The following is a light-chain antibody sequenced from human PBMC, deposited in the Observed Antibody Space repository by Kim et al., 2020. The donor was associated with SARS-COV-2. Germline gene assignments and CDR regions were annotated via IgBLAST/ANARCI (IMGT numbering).Light chain of an antibody. Sequence: SPGERATLPCRASATVSTTYLAWYQHKPGQAPRLLIYSTSYRATDIPDRFSGTGSGTDFTLTINRLEPEDFAVYYCQQFGRPPKTFGQGTKVDIK. CDR1: ATVSTTY. V-gene: IGKV3-20*01. CDR2: STS. CDR3: QQFGRPPKT. J-gene: IGKJ1*01.